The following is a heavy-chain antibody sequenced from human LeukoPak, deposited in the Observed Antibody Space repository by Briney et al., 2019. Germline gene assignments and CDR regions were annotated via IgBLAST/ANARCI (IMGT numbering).Heavy chain of an antibody. CDR3: VRLRRDGYKSIDY. J-gene: IGHJ4*02. V-gene: IGHV4-59*08. D-gene: IGHD5-24*01. CDR1: GGSISSYY. CDR2: IYYSGST. Sequence: PSETLSLTCTVSGGSISSYYWSWIRQPPGKGLEWIGYIYYSGSTYYNPSLKSRVTISVDTSKNQFSLKLSSVTAADTAVYYCVRLRRDGYKSIDYWGQGTLVTVPS.